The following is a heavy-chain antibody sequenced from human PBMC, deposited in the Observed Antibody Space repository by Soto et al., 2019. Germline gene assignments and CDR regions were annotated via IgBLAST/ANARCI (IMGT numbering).Heavy chain of an antibody. Sequence: QVQLQQWGAGLLKPSETLSLTCAVYGGSFSDDYWSWIRQPPGKGLEWIGEINHSGSTNDNPSLKSRVTISIDTSKNQFSLKMTSVAAADTAVYYCARVTGGGNFQRWGQGTLVTVSS. CDR2: INHSGST. CDR3: ARVTGGGNFQR. V-gene: IGHV4-34*01. CDR1: GGSFSDDY. D-gene: IGHD2-15*01. J-gene: IGHJ1*01.